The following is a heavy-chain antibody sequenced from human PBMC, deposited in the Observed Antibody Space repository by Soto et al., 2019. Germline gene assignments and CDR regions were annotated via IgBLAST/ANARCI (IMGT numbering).Heavy chain of an antibody. CDR1: GFTFSSYW. CDR3: ASTSGYSYGPFDY. CDR2: INSDGSST. V-gene: IGHV3-74*01. J-gene: IGHJ4*02. Sequence: EVQLVESGGGLVQPGGSLRLSCAASGFTFSSYWMHWVRQAPGKGLVWVSRINSDGSSTSYADSVKGRFTISRDNAKNTLDLKMNGLRGEDTAVYYCASTSGYSYGPFDYWGQGALVTVSS. D-gene: IGHD5-18*01.